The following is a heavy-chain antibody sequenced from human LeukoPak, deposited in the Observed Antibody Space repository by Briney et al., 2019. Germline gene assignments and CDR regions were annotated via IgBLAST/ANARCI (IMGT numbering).Heavy chain of an antibody. CDR1: GGSISTTSYY. J-gene: IGHJ4*02. CDR2: IFHTGST. V-gene: IGHV4-39*07. CDR3: ARDHSSSSEDY. Sequence: SETLSLTCTVSGGSISTTSYYWAWIRQPPGKGLEWIGSIFHTGSTYHNPSLKSRVTISVDTSKNQFSLKLNSVTAADTAVYYCARDHSSSSEDYWGQGTLVTVSS. D-gene: IGHD6-13*01.